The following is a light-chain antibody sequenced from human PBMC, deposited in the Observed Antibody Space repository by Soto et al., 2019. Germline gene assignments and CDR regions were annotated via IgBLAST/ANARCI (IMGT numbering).Light chain of an antibody. CDR2: DND. CDR1: NSNIGKNF. V-gene: IGLV1-51*01. CDR3: GTWDGSLNGGF. Sequence: QSVLTQPPSVSVAPGQKVTISCSGSNSNIGKNFVSWYQQLPGTAPKLLIYDNDKRPSGIPDRFSGSKSGSSATLGITGLQTGDEADYYCGTWDGSLNGGFFGTGTKLTVL. J-gene: IGLJ1*01.